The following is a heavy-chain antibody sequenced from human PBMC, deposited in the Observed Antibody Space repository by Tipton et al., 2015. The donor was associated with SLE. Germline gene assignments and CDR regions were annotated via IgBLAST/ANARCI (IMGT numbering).Heavy chain of an antibody. D-gene: IGHD6-13*01. Sequence: LRLSCAASGFTFSSYAMSWVRQAPGKGLEWVGYIYTSGSTNYNPSLKSRVTISVDTSKNQFSLKLSSVTAADTAVYYCARDGRITAAIDYWGQGTLVTVSS. CDR3: ARDGRITAAIDY. J-gene: IGHJ4*02. V-gene: IGHV4-4*09. CDR2: IYTSGST. CDR1: GFTFSSYA.